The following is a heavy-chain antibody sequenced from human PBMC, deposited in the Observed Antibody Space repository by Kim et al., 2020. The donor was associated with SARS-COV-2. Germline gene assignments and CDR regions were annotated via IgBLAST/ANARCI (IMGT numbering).Heavy chain of an antibody. CDR3: ARPEAFRPPLGGAPF. CDR2: LSYDGIAQ. Sequence: GGSLRLSCAASGLRMRPYALHWVRQAPGKGLEWVASLSYDGIAQYYAESVRGRFTISRDNSNTTLYLLMTSLRTADTAVYYCARPEAFRPPLGGAPFWGQGTLGTVSS. D-gene: IGHD6-6*01. CDR1: GLRMRPYA. V-gene: IGHV3-30-3*01. J-gene: IGHJ4*02.